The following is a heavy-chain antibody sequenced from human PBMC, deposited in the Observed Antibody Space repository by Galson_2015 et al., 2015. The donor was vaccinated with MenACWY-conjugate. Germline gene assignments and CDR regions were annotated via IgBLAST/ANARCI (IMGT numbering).Heavy chain of an antibody. D-gene: IGHD4/OR15-4a*01. Sequence: TLSLTCTVSGDPLNSYYWNWIRPPPGKGLEWIGYIFYSGTTKYNPSLNSRVTISLDTSKNQFSLKVRSVTAADSGVYFCARDAGTIPGVWGQGTTVAVSS. CDR2: IFYSGTT. V-gene: IGHV4-59*01. CDR1: GDPLNSYY. CDR3: ARDAGTIPGV. J-gene: IGHJ6*02.